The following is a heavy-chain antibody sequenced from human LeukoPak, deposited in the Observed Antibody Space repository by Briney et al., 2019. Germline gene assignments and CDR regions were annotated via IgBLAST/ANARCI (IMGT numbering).Heavy chain of an antibody. J-gene: IGHJ4*02. CDR2: IKEDGSEK. CDR1: GFTFRISW. V-gene: IGHV3-7*02. CDR3: ASLDY. Sequence: GGSLRLSCAASGFTFRISWMSWVRQAPGKGLEWVANIKEDGSEKNYVDSVKGRFTISRDNAKNTLYLQMNTLRAEDTAVYYCASLDYWGQGTPVTVSS.